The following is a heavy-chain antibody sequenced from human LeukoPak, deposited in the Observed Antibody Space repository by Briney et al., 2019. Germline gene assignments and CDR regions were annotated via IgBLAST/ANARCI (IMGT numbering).Heavy chain of an antibody. V-gene: IGHV4-4*02. CDR3: ASRARGYCSSTSCHKAFDI. CDR1: ADSISSSYW. CDR2: IYHSGVT. Sequence: PSETLSLTCAVSADSISSSYWWSWVRQPPGKGLEWIGEIYHSGVTNYNPSLKSRVTISVDKSKNQLSLKLSSVTAADTAVYYCASRARGYCSSTSCHKAFDIWGQGTMVTVSS. D-gene: IGHD2-2*01. J-gene: IGHJ3*02.